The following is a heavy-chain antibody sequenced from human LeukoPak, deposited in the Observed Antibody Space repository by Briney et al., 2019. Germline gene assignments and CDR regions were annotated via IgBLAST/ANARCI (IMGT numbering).Heavy chain of an antibody. CDR3: ARLGGDGYNRDFDY. CDR2: IYHSGST. J-gene: IGHJ4*02. D-gene: IGHD5-24*01. Sequence: PSETLSLTCAVSGYSISSGYYWGWIRQPLGKGLEWIGSIYHSGSTYYNPSLKSRVTISVDTSKNQFSLKLSSVTAADTAVYYCARLGGDGYNRDFDYWGQGTLVTVSS. V-gene: IGHV4-38-2*01. CDR1: GYSISSGYY.